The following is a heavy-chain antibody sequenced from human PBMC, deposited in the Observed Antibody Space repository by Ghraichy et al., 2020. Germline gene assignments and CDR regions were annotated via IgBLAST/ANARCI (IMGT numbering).Heavy chain of an antibody. D-gene: IGHD3-3*01. CDR2: ISSSSNYI. CDR3: ARDDRGFLEHLSEWRRHGMDV. CDR1: GFSFNTYT. V-gene: IGHV3-21*01. Sequence: GGSLRLSCVASGFSFNTYTMNWIRQAPGKGLEWISSISSSSNYIYYADSVKGRFTISRDNAKKSLSLHMSSLRVGDTAVYYCARDDRGFLEHLSEWRRHGMDVWGQGTTVTVSS. J-gene: IGHJ6*02.